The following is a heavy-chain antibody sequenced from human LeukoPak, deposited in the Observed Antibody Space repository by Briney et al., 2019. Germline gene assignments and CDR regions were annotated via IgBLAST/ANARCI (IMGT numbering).Heavy chain of an antibody. CDR2: ISAYNGNT. D-gene: IGHD5-18*01. J-gene: IGHJ3*02. CDR3: ARARSSYGYGDAFDI. V-gene: IGHV1-18*01. CDR1: GYGFTSNV. Sequence: ASVKVSCKASGYGFTSNVISWVRQAPGQGLEWMGWISAYNGNTNYAQKLQGRVTMTTDTSTSTAYMELRSLRSDDTAVYYCARARSSYGYGDAFDIWGQGTMVTVSS.